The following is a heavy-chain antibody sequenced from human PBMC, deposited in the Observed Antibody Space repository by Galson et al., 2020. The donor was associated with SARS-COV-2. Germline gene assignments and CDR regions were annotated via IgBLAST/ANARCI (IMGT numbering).Heavy chain of an antibody. CDR2: ISSSGNTI. Sequence: GESLKISCAPSGFVFSSYEMNWVRQAPGKGLEWISYISSSGNTIYYADSVKGRFTISRDNAKNSLYLQMNSLRAEDTAVYYCARDAYYYDNSGLDYWGQGTLVTVSS. CDR3: ARDAYYYDNSGLDY. D-gene: IGHD3-22*01. V-gene: IGHV3-48*03. CDR1: GFVFSSYE. J-gene: IGHJ4*02.